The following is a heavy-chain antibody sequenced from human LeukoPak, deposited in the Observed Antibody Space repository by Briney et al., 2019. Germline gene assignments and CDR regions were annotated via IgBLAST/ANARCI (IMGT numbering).Heavy chain of an antibody. CDR3: ARQHTRGAVVALVDY. Sequence: SETLSLTCTVSGGSITSSSYYWGWIRQPPGKGLEWIGSMYYSGNTYYNPSLKSRVTMSVDTSKNQFSLKMSSLTAADTAVYYCARQHTRGAVVALVDYWGQGTLVTVSS. J-gene: IGHJ4*02. CDR1: GGSITSSSYY. V-gene: IGHV4-39*01. D-gene: IGHD3-22*01. CDR2: MYYSGNT.